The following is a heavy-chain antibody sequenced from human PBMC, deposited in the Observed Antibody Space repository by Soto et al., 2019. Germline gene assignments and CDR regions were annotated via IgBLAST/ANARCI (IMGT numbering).Heavy chain of an antibody. CDR3: ARDVGGHCGGDCYETGPLDY. CDR2: INPSGGST. CDR1: GYTFTSYY. D-gene: IGHD2-21*02. V-gene: IGHV1-46*01. Sequence: ASVKVSCKXSGYTFTSYYMHWVRQAPGQGLEWMGIINPSGGSTSYAQKFQGRVTMTRDTSTSTVYMELSSLRSEDTAVYYCARDVGGHCGGDCYETGPLDYWGQGTLVTVSS. J-gene: IGHJ4*02.